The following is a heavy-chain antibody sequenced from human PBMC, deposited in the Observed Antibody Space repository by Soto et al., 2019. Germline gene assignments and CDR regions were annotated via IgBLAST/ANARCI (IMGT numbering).Heavy chain of an antibody. D-gene: IGHD1-1*01. CDR2: ISHTGSP. J-gene: IGHJ4*02. CDR3: ASQLESTTYFDY. CDR1: GGSISNSDYF. Sequence: LQLQESGPGLVKPSETLSLTCTVSGGSISNSDYFWAWMRQPPGKGLEWVGTISHTGSPRYNPSLKSRGTISVDTSKNQFSLRLPSVTAADTAVFYCASQLESTTYFDYWGRGTLVTVSS. V-gene: IGHV4-39*01.